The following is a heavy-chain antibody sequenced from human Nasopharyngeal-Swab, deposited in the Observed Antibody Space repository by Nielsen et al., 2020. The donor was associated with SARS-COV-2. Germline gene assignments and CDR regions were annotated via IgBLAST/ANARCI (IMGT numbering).Heavy chain of an antibody. CDR3: AKGIYGDHLVDY. D-gene: IGHD4-17*01. CDR1: GFTFSDHD. V-gene: IGHV3-23*01. CDR2: ISGSGRNT. Sequence: GESLKISCVASGFTFSDHDMNWVRQAPGKGLEWVSAISGSGRNTYYANSVEGRFTISRDNSKSTLFLQMNSLRAEDTALYYCAKGIYGDHLVDYWGQGTLVTVSS. J-gene: IGHJ4*02.